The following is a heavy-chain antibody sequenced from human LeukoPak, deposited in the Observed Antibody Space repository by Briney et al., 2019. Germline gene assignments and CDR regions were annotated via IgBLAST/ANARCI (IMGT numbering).Heavy chain of an antibody. J-gene: IGHJ4*02. Sequence: PGGSLRLSCAASGFTVSSNYMSWVRQAPGKGLEWVSVIYSGGSTYYADSVKDRFSISRDNSKNTLYLQMNSLRAEDTAVYYCARQYYYDSSENLSYWGQGTLVTVSS. CDR1: GFTVSSNY. CDR2: IYSGGST. V-gene: IGHV3-66*04. CDR3: ARQYYYDSSENLSY. D-gene: IGHD3-22*01.